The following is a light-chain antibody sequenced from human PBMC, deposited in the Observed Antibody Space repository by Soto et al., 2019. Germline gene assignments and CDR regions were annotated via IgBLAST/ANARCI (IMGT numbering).Light chain of an antibody. CDR3: QQYNSYSWT. V-gene: IGKV1-5*01. CDR1: QSISSW. CDR2: DAS. J-gene: IGKJ1*01. Sequence: DIQMTQSPSTLSASVGXRVTITCRASQSISSWLAWYQQKPGKAPKLLIYDASSLESGVPSRFSGSGSGTEFTLTFSSLQPDDFATYYCQQYNSYSWTFGQGTKVDIK.